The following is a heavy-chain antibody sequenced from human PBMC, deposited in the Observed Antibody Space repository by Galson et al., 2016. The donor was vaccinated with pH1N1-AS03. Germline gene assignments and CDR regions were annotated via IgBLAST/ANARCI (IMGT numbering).Heavy chain of an antibody. CDR3: AVDSYSRATY. J-gene: IGHJ4*02. CDR2: IKRDGSDT. D-gene: IGHD1-26*01. Sequence: SLRLSCAASGLTFSDYWMSWVRQAPGKGLEWVANIKRDGSDTNYVDSVRDRFTISRDNVNNLLYLQMNSLRVEDTAVYYCAVDSYSRATYWGQGALVTVSS. CDR1: GLTFSDYW. V-gene: IGHV3-7*03.